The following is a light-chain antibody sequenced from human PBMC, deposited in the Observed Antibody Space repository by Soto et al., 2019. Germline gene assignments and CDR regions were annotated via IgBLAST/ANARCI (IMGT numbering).Light chain of an antibody. V-gene: IGLV1-47*01. CDR3: AAWDDSLSGYV. J-gene: IGLJ1*01. CDR2: RNN. Sequence: QSVPTQPPSASGTPGQRVTITCSGSSSNIGNSDVYWYQQLPGTAPKLLIYRNNQWPSGVPDRFSGSKSGTSASLAISGLRSEDEADYYCAAWDDSLSGYVFGTGTKLTV. CDR1: SSNIGNSD.